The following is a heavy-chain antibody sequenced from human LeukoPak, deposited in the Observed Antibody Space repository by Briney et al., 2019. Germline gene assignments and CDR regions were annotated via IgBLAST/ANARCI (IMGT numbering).Heavy chain of an antibody. CDR1: GFTFSSYA. CDR3: ARDTWSNWFDP. J-gene: IGHJ5*02. Sequence: GGSLRLSCAASGFTFSSYAMHWVRQAPGKGLEWVAVISYDGSNKYYADSVKGRFTISRDNSKNTLYLQMNSLRAEDTAVYYCARDTWSNWFDPWGQGTLVTVSS. D-gene: IGHD2-8*02. CDR2: ISYDGSNK. V-gene: IGHV3-30*04.